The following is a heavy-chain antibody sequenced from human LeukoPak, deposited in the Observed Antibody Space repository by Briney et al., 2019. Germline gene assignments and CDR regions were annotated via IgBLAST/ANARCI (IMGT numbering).Heavy chain of an antibody. CDR3: ARDLWLTGTTDGDDY. D-gene: IGHD1-20*01. V-gene: IGHV1-2*02. CDR2: INPNSGGT. CDR1: GYTFTGYY. J-gene: IGHJ4*02. Sequence: EASVKVSCKASGYTFTGYYMHWVRQAPGQGLEWMGWINPNSGGTNYAQKFQGRVTMTRDTSISTAYMELSRLRSDDTAVYYCARDLWLTGTTDGDDYWGQGTLVTVSS.